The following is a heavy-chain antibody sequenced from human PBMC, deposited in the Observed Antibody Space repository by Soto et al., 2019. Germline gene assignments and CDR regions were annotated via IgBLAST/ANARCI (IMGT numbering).Heavy chain of an antibody. CDR3: ARQYSSGWSPISP. CDR1: VFTFSSYS. CDR2: ISSSSSYI. J-gene: IGHJ5*02. Sequence: RWSLRLSCAASVFTFSSYSMNWFRQAPGKGLEWVSSISSSSSYIYYADSVKGRFTISRDNAKNSLYLQMNSLRAEDTAAYYCARQYSSGWSPISPWGQGTLVTVSS. V-gene: IGHV3-21*01. D-gene: IGHD6-19*01.